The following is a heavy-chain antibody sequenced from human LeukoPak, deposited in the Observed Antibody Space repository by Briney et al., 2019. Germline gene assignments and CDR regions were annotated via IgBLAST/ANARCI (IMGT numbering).Heavy chain of an antibody. CDR1: GGSISSGGYY. CDR2: IYHSGST. CDR3: ARGQEYYYDSSGYDYFDY. D-gene: IGHD3-22*01. J-gene: IGHJ4*02. Sequence: SETLSLTCTVSGGSISSGGYYWSWIRQPPGKGLEWIGYIYHSGSTYYNPSLKSRVTISVDRSKNQFSLKLSSVTAADTAVYYCARGQEYYYDSSGYDYFDYWGQGTLVTVSS. V-gene: IGHV4-30-2*01.